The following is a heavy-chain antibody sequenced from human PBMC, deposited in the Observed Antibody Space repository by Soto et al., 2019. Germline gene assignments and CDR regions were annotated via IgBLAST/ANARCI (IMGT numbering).Heavy chain of an antibody. V-gene: IGHV3-48*01. D-gene: IGHD2-15*01. Sequence: GGSLRLSCAASGFTFSTFSMNWVRQAPGKGLEWVSYISTTGSTIYYADAVKGRFTNSRDNAKNSLYLQMTSLRAEDTAVYYCARYKGYCSGGSCYYYYYMDVWGKGTTVTVSS. CDR1: GFTFSTFS. CDR2: ISTTGSTI. CDR3: ARYKGYCSGGSCYYYYYMDV. J-gene: IGHJ6*03.